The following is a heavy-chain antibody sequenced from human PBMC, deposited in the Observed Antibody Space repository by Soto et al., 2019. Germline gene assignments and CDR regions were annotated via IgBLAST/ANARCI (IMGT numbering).Heavy chain of an antibody. CDR1: GGTFSSYA. V-gene: IGHV1-69*12. CDR2: IIAIFSTA. Sequence: QVQLVQSGAEVKKPGSSVKVSCKASGGTFSSYAISWVRQAPGQGLEWMGGIIAIFSTADYAQKFQGRVTITADESTSTAYMELSSLRSEDTAVYYWAGHRSGAPGYYYGMDGWGQGTTVTVSS. D-gene: IGHD6-19*01. J-gene: IGHJ6*02. CDR3: AGHRSGAPGYYYGMDG.